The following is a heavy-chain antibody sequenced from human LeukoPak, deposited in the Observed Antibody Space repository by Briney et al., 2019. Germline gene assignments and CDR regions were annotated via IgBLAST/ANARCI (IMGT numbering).Heavy chain of an antibody. CDR2: VRYDGSGK. CDR3: AKGSKAVVFTRDHYMDV. D-gene: IGHD3-22*01. Sequence: GGSLRLSCAASGFTFSSYGMHWVRQAPGKGLEWVAFVRYDGSGKYYADSVKGRFTISRDNSKSTLYLQMNSLRAEDTAVYYCAKGSKAVVFTRDHYMDVWGKGTTVTISS. CDR1: GFTFSSYG. V-gene: IGHV3-30*02. J-gene: IGHJ6*03.